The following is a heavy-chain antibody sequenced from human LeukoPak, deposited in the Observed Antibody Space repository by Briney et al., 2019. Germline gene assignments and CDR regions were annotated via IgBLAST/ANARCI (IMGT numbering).Heavy chain of an antibody. J-gene: IGHJ5*02. Sequence: GGSLRLSCAASGFTFSSYSMNWVRQAPGKGLEWVSSISSSSSYIYYADSVKGRFTLSRDNAKNSLYLQMNSLRAEDTAVYYCARGEKFDWFDPWGQGTLVTVSS. CDR3: ARGEKFDWFDP. V-gene: IGHV3-21*01. CDR1: GFTFSSYS. CDR2: ISSSSSYI.